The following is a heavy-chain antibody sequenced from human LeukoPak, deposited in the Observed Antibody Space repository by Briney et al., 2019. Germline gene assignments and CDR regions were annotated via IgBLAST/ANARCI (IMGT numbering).Heavy chain of an antibody. CDR1: GGTFSSYA. J-gene: IGHJ6*03. V-gene: IGHV1-69*01. CDR2: IIPIFGTA. D-gene: IGHD1-26*01. CDR3: ARGGSYGVAYYYYMDV. Sequence: SVKVSCKASGGTFSSYAISWVRQAPGQGLEWMGGIIPIFGTANYTQKFQGRVTITADESTSTAYMELSSLRSEDTAVYYCARGGSYGVAYYYYMDVWGKGTTVTISS.